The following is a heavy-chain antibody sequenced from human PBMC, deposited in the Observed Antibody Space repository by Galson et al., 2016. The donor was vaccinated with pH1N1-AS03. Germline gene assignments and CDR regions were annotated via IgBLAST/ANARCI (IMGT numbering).Heavy chain of an antibody. CDR3: ARYGSSPWFDP. D-gene: IGHD6-6*01. J-gene: IGHJ5*02. CDR2: IKEDGSEK. Sequence: SLRLSCAASGFTFGSYWMSWVRQAPGEGLEWVANIKEDGSEKSYVDSVKGRFTISRDNSKNSLYLQMNSLRVEDTALYYCARYGSSPWFDPWGQGTLVTVSS. V-gene: IGHV3-7*01. CDR1: GFTFGSYW.